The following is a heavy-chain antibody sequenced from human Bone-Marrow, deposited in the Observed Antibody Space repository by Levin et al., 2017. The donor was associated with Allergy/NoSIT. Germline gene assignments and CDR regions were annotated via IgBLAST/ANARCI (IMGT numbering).Heavy chain of an antibody. V-gene: IGHV3-23*01. CDR2: IGSSGGDT. CDR1: GFTFSDYA. CDR3: ARDVLNSVVDAFDV. Sequence: GGSLRLSCTVSGFTFSDYAMSWVRQSPGKGLEWVSCIGSSGGDTYYAESVKGRFSISRDSSKNTLYLQMNSLRAEDTAVYYCARDVLNSVVDAFDVWGQGTVVTVSS. D-gene: IGHD4-23*01. J-gene: IGHJ3*01.